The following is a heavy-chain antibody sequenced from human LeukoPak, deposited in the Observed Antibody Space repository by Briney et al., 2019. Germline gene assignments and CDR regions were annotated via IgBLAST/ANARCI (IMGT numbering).Heavy chain of an antibody. CDR2: INPSGGST. D-gene: IGHD3-22*01. V-gene: IGHV1-46*01. J-gene: IGHJ5*02. CDR1: GYTFSTYY. Sequence: ASVKVSCKASGYTFSTYYMHWVRQAPGQGLEWMGIINPSGGSTSYAQKFQGRLIMSRDTSTSTVYMELSSLRSEDTAVYYCARAAGSSGYSPWGQGTLVTVSS. CDR3: ARAAGSSGYSP.